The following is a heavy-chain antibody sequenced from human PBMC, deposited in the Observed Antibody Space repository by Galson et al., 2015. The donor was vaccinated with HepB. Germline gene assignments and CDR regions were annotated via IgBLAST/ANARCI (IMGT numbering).Heavy chain of an antibody. V-gene: IGHV3-21*01. D-gene: IGHD6-6*01. CDR2: ISTSSSYK. CDR1: RFSFSSYS. Sequence: SLRLSCAASRFSFSSYSMNWVRQAPGKGLEWVASISTSSSYKYYADSVKGRFTISRDNAKNSLYLQMNSQRAEDTAVYYCARNSDMYSSSRFDYWGQGTPVTVSS. J-gene: IGHJ4*02. CDR3: ARNSDMYSSSRFDY.